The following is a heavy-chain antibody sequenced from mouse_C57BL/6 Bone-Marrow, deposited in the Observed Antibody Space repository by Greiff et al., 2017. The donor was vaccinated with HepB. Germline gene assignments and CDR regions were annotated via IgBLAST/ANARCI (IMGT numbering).Heavy chain of an antibody. CDR2: IYPRSGNT. CDR1: GYTFTSYG. V-gene: IGHV1-81*01. D-gene: IGHD1-1*01. J-gene: IGHJ4*01. Sequence: QVQLQQSGAELARPGASVKLSCKASGYTFTSYGISWVKQRTGQGLEWIGEIYPRSGNTYYNEKFKGKATLTADKYSSTAYMELRSLTSEDSSVYFCALSSSYAMDYWGQGTSVTVSS. CDR3: ALSSSYAMDY.